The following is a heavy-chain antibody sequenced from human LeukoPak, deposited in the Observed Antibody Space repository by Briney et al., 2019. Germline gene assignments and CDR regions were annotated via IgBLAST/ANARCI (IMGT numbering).Heavy chain of an antibody. Sequence: GASVKVSCKASGYTFISYGISWVRQAPGQGLEWMGRINPNSGGANYAQNSQGTVIMTRDTSITTAYMELTSLRSDDTALYYCARAPGKDCTGGSCYSLPYYWGQGTLVTVSS. CDR1: GYTFISYG. CDR2: INPNSGGA. CDR3: ARAPGKDCTGGSCYSLPYY. D-gene: IGHD2-15*01. J-gene: IGHJ4*02. V-gene: IGHV1-2*06.